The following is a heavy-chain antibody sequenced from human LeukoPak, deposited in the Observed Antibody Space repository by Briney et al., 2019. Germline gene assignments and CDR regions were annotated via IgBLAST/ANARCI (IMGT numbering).Heavy chain of an antibody. J-gene: IGHJ4*02. Sequence: SETLSLTCSVSGGSISRYYWSWIRQPAGKGLQWIGRIYTSGSTNDNPSLKSRVTMSVDTSKNQFSLKLSSVTAADTAVYYCARASSWLPFEYWGQGTLVTVSS. CDR2: IYTSGST. CDR3: ARASSWLPFEY. V-gene: IGHV4-4*07. CDR1: GGSISRYY. D-gene: IGHD6-13*01.